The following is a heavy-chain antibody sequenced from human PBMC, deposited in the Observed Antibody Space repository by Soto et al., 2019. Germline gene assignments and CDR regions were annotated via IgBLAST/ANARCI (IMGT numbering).Heavy chain of an antibody. Sequence: QVQLQESGPGLVKPSQTLSLTCTVSGGSISSGGYYWSGIRQHPGKGLEWIGYIYYSGSTYYNPSLKSLVTISGDTCKNQFSLKLGSVAAADTAVYYCARDSAYGSGRVRDNWFDPWGQGTLVTVSS. CDR3: ARDSAYGSGRVRDNWFDP. D-gene: IGHD3-10*01. CDR2: IYYSGST. CDR1: GGSISSGGYY. V-gene: IGHV4-31*01. J-gene: IGHJ5*02.